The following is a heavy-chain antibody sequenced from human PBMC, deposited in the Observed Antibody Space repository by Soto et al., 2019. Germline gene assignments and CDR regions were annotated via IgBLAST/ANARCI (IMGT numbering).Heavy chain of an antibody. D-gene: IGHD3-22*01. CDR3: ASYYDSSGPLDY. CDR1: GYTFTGYY. J-gene: IGHJ4*02. V-gene: IGHV1-2*02. Sequence: ASVKVSCKASGYTFTGYYMHWVRQAPGQGLEWMGWINPNSGGTNYAQKFQGRGTMTRDTSISTAYMELSRLRSDDTAVYYCASYYDSSGPLDYWGQGTLVTRLL. CDR2: INPNSGGT.